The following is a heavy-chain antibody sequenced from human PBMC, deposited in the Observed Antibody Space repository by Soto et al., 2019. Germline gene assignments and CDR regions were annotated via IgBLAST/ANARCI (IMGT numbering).Heavy chain of an antibody. J-gene: IGHJ6*02. V-gene: IGHV1-46*01. CDR1: GYGFASYY. CDR2: INHSGGST. CDR3: ARDRQLVWYGYYYGMDV. D-gene: IGHD6-6*01. Sequence: ASVKVSCKASGYGFASYYRHWVRQAPGQGLEWMGIINHSGGSTSYAQKFLGRVTTTRDTSTSTVYMELSSLRSEDTAVYCCARDRQLVWYGYYYGMDVWGQGTTVTVSS.